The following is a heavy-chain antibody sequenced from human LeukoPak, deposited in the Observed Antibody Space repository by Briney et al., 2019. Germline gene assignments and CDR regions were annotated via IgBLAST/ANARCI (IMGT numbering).Heavy chain of an antibody. D-gene: IGHD6-13*01. Sequence: GSLRLSCKASGFNFTNYAMNRVRQAPGKGLEWVSVINAGGDRGYNADSVKGRFTISRDNSRTTLFLQMDGLRADDTALYYCVKDGSRHGRSYLDVWGKGTTVTVSS. CDR2: INAGGDRG. CDR3: VKDGSRHGRSYLDV. CDR1: GFNFTNYA. V-gene: IGHV3-23*01. J-gene: IGHJ6*03.